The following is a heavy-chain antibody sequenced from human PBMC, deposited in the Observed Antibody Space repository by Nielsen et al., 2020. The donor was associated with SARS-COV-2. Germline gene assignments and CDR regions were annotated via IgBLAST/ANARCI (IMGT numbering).Heavy chain of an antibody. D-gene: IGHD4-17*01. Sequence: ASVKVSCKASGYTFTGYYMHWVRQAPGQGLEWMGWINPNSGGTNYAQKFQGWVTMTRDTSISTAYMELSRLRSDDTAVYYCAREDYGDYVRGCFDYWGQGTLVTVSS. CDR2: INPNSGGT. J-gene: IGHJ4*02. CDR3: AREDYGDYVRGCFDY. V-gene: IGHV1-2*04. CDR1: GYTFTGYY.